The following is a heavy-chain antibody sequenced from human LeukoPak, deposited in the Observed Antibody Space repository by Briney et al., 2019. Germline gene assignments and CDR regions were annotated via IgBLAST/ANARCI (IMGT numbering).Heavy chain of an antibody. CDR3: ARRWNYGRNYYIDV. J-gene: IGHJ6*03. Sequence: SETPSPTCAVYGGALSKFYWRWIPQPPGKGVGVSGEINDSGRTNYNPSLMSRVTVSVDTSKKQFSLRLTSVTATDTAVYYCARRWNYGRNYYIDVWGKGATVSVSS. V-gene: IGHV4-34*01. D-gene: IGHD1-7*01. CDR2: INDSGRT. CDR1: GGALSKFY.